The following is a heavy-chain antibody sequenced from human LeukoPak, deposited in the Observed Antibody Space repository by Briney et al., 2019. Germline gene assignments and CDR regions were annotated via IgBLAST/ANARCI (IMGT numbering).Heavy chain of an antibody. CDR1: GFTFSSYE. J-gene: IGHJ4*02. D-gene: IGHD4-17*01. CDR2: ISSSGNTI. CDR3: AREDGGYGAYVGY. V-gene: IGHV3-48*03. Sequence: PRGSLTLFCAASGFTFSSYEMNWVRQAPGQGLEWVSYISSSGNTIFYADSVKGRFNLSRDNAKNSLFLQMNSLRAEDTAVYYCAREDGGYGAYVGYWGQGTLVTVSS.